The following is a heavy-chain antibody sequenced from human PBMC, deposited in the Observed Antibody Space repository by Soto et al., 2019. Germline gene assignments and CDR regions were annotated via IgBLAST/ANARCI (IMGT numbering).Heavy chain of an antibody. J-gene: IGHJ4*02. CDR3: ARDPAWGSLDY. V-gene: IGHV3-7*01. Sequence: EVQLVESGGGLVQPGGSLRLSCAASGFTFSNSWMSWDRQAPGKGLEWVADINPVESEKYYVDSVKGRFTVSRDNAKNSRYMQMNSLRVEDTALYYCARDPAWGSLDYWGLGTLVTVSS. CDR2: INPVESEK. D-gene: IGHD7-27*01. CDR1: GFTFSNSW.